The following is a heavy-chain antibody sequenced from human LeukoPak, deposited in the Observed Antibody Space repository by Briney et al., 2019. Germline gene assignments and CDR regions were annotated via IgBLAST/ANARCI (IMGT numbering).Heavy chain of an antibody. CDR1: GFTFSSYA. D-gene: IGHD3-16*01. V-gene: IGHV3-23*01. CDR3: AKLVWGSVHAFDI. J-gene: IGHJ3*02. Sequence: GGSLRLSCAASGFTFSSYAMSWVRQAPGKGLEWVSAISGSGGSTYYADSVKGRFTISRDNSKNTLCLQMNSLRAEDTAVYYCAKLVWGSVHAFDIWGQGTMVTVSS. CDR2: ISGSGGST.